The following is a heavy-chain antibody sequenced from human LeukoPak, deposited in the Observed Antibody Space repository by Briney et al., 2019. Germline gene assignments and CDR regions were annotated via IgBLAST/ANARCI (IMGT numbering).Heavy chain of an antibody. J-gene: IGHJ4*02. CDR2: INRSGST. Sequence: SETLSLTCAVYGGSFSGYYWSWIRQPPGKGLEWIGEINRSGSTNYNPSLKSRVTISVDTSKNQFSLKLSSVTAADTAVYYCARAHSYCSSTSCYRYFDYWGQGTLVTVSS. CDR1: GGSFSGYY. CDR3: ARAHSYCSSTSCYRYFDY. V-gene: IGHV4-34*01. D-gene: IGHD2-2*01.